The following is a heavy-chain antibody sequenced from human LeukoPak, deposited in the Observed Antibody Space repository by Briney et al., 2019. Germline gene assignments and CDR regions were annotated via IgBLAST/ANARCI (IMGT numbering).Heavy chain of an antibody. CDR1: GYSISSGYY. Sequence: SETLSLTCALSGYSISSGYYWGWIRAPPGKGLEWIGSIYHSGSTYYNPSLKSRVTISVDTSKNQFSLKLSSVTAADTAVYYCARVPTHGAFDIWGQGTMVSVSS. CDR2: IYHSGST. V-gene: IGHV4-38-2*01. CDR3: ARVPTHGAFDI. J-gene: IGHJ3*02.